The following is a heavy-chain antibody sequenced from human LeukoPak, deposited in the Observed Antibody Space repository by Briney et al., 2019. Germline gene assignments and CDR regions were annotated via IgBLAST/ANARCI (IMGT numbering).Heavy chain of an antibody. D-gene: IGHD3-22*01. V-gene: IGHV4-59*01. Sequence: SETLSLTCIVSGGSISSYYWSWIRQPPGKGLEWIGYIYYSGSTNYNPSLKSRVTISVDTSKNQFSLKLSSVTAADTAVYYCARAQWDYDSSGYYYFDYWGQGTLVTVSS. CDR1: GGSISSYY. CDR2: IYYSGST. CDR3: ARAQWDYDSSGYYYFDY. J-gene: IGHJ4*02.